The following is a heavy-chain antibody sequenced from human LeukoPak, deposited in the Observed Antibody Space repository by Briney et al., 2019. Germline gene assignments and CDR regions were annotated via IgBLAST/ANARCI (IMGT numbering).Heavy chain of an antibody. CDR1: GFTFSSYG. V-gene: IGHV3-30*18. CDR2: ISYDGSNK. CDR3: AKDSGSSGWDHDY. J-gene: IGHJ4*02. D-gene: IGHD6-19*01. Sequence: PGGSLRLSCAASGFTFSSYGMHWVRQAPGKGLEWVAVISYDGSNKYYADSVKGRFTISRDNSKNTLYLQMNSLRAEDTAVYYCAKDSGSSGWDHDYWGQGTLVTVSS.